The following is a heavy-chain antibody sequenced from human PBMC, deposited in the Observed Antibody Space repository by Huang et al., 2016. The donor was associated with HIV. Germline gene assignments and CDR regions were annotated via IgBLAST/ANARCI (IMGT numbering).Heavy chain of an antibody. D-gene: IGHD1-26*01. CDR3: AKFGGWERPPHY. Sequence: QVQLVESGGGVVQSGRSLRLSCAASGFTFGSYGMHWVRQAPGKGLELVAVISYDGSNKYYADSVKGRFTISRDNSKNTLYLQMNSLRAEDTAVYYCAKFGGWERPPHYWGQGTLVTVSS. CDR2: ISYDGSNK. CDR1: GFTFGSYG. V-gene: IGHV3-30*18. J-gene: IGHJ4*02.